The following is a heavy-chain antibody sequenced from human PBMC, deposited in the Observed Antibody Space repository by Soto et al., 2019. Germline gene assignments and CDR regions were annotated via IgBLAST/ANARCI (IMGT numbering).Heavy chain of an antibody. D-gene: IGHD6-19*01. V-gene: IGHV1-3*01. J-gene: IGHJ4*02. CDR1: GYTFTSYA. CDR2: INAGNGNT. CDR3: ARDLGGWPDY. Sequence: QVQLVQSGAEVKKPGASVKVSCKASGYTFTSYAIHWVRQAPGQRLEWMGWINAGNGNTKCSQKFQDRVTITRDTSASTAYMELSSLRSEDTAVYYCARDLGGWPDYWGQGTLVTVSP.